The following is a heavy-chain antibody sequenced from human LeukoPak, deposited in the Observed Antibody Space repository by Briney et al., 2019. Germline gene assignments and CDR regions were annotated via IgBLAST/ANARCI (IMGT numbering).Heavy chain of an antibody. CDR3: AKEGKTRNWNYYQAKAVY. CDR1: GGSISSYY. CDR2: IYYTGST. V-gene: IGHV4-59*01. J-gene: IGHJ4*02. Sequence: SETLSLTCTVSGGSISSYYWSWIRQPAGKGLEWIGYIYYTGSTTYNPSLKSRVTMSADTSKNQFSLNLNSVTAADTAVYYCAKEGKTRNWNYYQAKAVYWGQGTLVTVSS. D-gene: IGHD1-7*01.